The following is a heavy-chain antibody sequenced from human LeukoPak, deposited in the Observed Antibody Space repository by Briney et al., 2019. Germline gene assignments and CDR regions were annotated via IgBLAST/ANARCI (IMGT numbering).Heavy chain of an antibody. CDR3: AIPPGYCGNDCSFDH. V-gene: IGHV5-51*01. D-gene: IGHD2-21*02. CDR1: GYSFSNYW. CDR2: IYPGDYET. Sequence: GQSLKISCEGSGYSFSNYWIGWVRQMPGKGLEWMGIIYPGDYETRYSPSFQGLVTISVDKSISTAYLQWSSLKASDTAMYYCAIPPGYCGNDCSFDHWGQGTLVTVSS. J-gene: IGHJ4*02.